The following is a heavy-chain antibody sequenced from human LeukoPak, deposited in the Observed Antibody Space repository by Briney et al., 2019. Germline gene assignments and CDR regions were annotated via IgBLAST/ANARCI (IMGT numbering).Heavy chain of an antibody. CDR1: GFTFTSSA. J-gene: IGHJ4*02. V-gene: IGHV1-58*02. D-gene: IGHD6-13*01. CDR3: AAVQRAAAASYYFDY. Sequence: ASVKVSCKASGFTFTSSAMQWVRPARGQRLEWIGWIVVGSGNTNYAQKFQERVTITRDMSTSTAYMELSSLRSEDTAVYYCAAVQRAAAASYYFDYWGQGTLVTVSS. CDR2: IVVGSGNT.